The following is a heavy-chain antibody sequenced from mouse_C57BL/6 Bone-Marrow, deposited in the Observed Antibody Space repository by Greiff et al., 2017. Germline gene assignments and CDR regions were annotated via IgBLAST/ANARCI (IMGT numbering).Heavy chain of an antibody. Sequence: QVQLQQSGAELVRPGASVKMSCKASGYTFTSYCMHWVKQTPRQGLEWIGAIDPGNGDTSYNQKFKGKAKLTVDKSSSTAYMQLSSLTSEDSAVYFCTRSTVVAHVAKDDWGKGTTVTVSS. CDR1: GYTFTSYC. V-gene: IGHV1-12*01. CDR2: IDPGNGDT. CDR3: TRSTVVAHVAKDD. D-gene: IGHD1-1*01. J-gene: IGHJ4*01.